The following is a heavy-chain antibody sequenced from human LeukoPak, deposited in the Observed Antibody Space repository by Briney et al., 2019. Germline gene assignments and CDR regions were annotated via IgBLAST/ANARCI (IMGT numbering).Heavy chain of an antibody. CDR2: ICYSWTT. Sequence: TASETLSLTCTVACVSIRSHYWSWIRQPPGKGREWIGYICYSWTTKYKTSLQSRVSISVDTSTNEFSLKLRPVTASDTDVYYCAREGTSAFERWGQGTKVTDSS. V-gene: IGHV4-59*11. CDR1: CVSIRSHY. CDR3: AREGTSAFER. J-gene: IGHJ3*02. D-gene: IGHD1-7*01.